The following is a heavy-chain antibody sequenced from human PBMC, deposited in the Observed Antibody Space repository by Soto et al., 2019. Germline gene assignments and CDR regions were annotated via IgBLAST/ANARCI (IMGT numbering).Heavy chain of an antibody. CDR3: ARVWDSFNSGYDKGANYYYYYYMDV. V-gene: IGHV4-59*01. CDR2: IYYSGST. D-gene: IGHD5-12*01. J-gene: IGHJ6*03. Sequence: ASETLSLTCTVSGGSISGYYWSWIRQPPGKGLEWIGYIYYSGSTNYNPSLKSRVTISVDTSKNQFSLKLSSVTAADTAVYYCARVWDSFNSGYDKGANYYYYYYMDVWGKGTTVTVSS. CDR1: GGSISGYY.